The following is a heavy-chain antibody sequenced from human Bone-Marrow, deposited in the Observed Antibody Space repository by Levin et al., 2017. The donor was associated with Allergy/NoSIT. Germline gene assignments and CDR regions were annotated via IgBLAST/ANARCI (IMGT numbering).Heavy chain of an antibody. J-gene: IGHJ4*02. Sequence: GGSLRLSCEASGFIFNDFAMHWVRQVPGKGLEWVSGIMWDSSRMDYADSVKGRFIISRDNAKKSLYLEMNGLRVDDTALYYCVKDRTAVDNWNYGGPFESWGQGTLVTVSS. D-gene: IGHD1-7*01. CDR2: IMWDSSRM. V-gene: IGHV3-9*01. CDR3: VKDRTAVDNWNYGGPFES. CDR1: GFIFNDFA.